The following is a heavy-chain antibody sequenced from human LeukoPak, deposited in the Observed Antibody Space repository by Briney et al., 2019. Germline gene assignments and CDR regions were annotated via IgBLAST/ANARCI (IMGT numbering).Heavy chain of an antibody. J-gene: IGHJ5*02. CDR3: VGGRGWRLDR. D-gene: IGHD6-25*01. CDR1: GFTFSTYW. V-gene: IGHV3-7*03. Sequence: PGGSLRLPCAASGFTFSTYWMHWVRQAPGKGLEWVASIKQDGSEEFYVDSAKGRFIISRDNAKNSLYLQMNSLRAEDTAVYYCVGGRGWRLDRWGQGSLVTVSS. CDR2: IKQDGSEE.